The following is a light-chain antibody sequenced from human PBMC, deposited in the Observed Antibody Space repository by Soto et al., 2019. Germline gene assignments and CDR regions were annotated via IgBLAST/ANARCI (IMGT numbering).Light chain of an antibody. CDR2: AAS. J-gene: IGKJ2*01. CDR3: QQSHGIPYT. Sequence: DIQMTQSPSSLSASVGDRVTITCRARQTISTYLNWYQQNPGKAPKLLIYAASTLQSGGPSRFRGSGSGTDFTLTISSLPPEDFATYSCQQSHGIPYTFGQGTKLEIK. V-gene: IGKV1-39*01. CDR1: QTISTY.